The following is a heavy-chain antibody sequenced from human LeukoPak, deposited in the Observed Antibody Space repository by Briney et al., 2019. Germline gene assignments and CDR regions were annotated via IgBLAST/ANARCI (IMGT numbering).Heavy chain of an antibody. CDR2: MKKDGSET. CDR3: GRHRSGSGTYFIDY. Sequence: GGSLRLSCVVSGFTFSSYSMIWVRQAPGKGLQWVANMKKDGSETKYVDFVKGRLTISRDNAKNSLYLQMNSLRAEDTAVYYCGRHRSGSGTYFIDYWGQGTLVRVSS. D-gene: IGHD3-10*01. J-gene: IGHJ4*02. CDR1: GFTFSSYS. V-gene: IGHV3-7*01.